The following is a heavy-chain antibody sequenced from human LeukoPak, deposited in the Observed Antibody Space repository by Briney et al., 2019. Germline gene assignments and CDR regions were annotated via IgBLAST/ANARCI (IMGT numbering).Heavy chain of an antibody. V-gene: IGHV4-34*01. CDR1: GGSFSGYY. D-gene: IGHD2-2*01. CDR2: INHSGST. Sequence: SETLSLTCAVYGGSFSGYYWSWIRQPPGKGLEWIGEINHSGSTNYNPSLKSRVTISVDTSKNHFSLKLSSVTAADTAVYYCARGRRSHLVGYWGQGTLVTVSS. CDR3: ARGRRSHLVGY. J-gene: IGHJ4*02.